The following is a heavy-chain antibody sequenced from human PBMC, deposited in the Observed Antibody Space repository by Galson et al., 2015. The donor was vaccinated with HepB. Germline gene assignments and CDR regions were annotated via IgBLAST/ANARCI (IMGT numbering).Heavy chain of an antibody. D-gene: IGHD3-22*01. CDR2: VSGRGDST. J-gene: IGHJ4*02. V-gene: IGHV3-23*01. CDR3: AKDLRAAPDRSGSYYFDY. Sequence: SLRLSCAASGFTFSRYPMSWVRQAPGKGLEWVSAVSGRGDSTYYAGSVKGRFTISRDNSKNTLYLQMNSLRAEDTAVYYCAKDLRAAPDRSGSYYFDYWGQGTLVTVSS. CDR1: GFTFSRYP.